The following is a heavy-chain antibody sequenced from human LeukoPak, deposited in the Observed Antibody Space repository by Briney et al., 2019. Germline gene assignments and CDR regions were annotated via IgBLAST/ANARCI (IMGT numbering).Heavy chain of an antibody. V-gene: IGHV3-48*04. CDR1: GFTFSSYS. Sequence: GGSLRLSCAASGFTFSSYSMNWVRQAPGKGLEWVSYISGSSSTIYYADSVKGRFTISRDNAKNSLYLQMNSLRAEDTAVYYCARVLLITGEGPDYWGQGTLVTVSS. J-gene: IGHJ4*02. D-gene: IGHD3-22*01. CDR2: ISGSSSTI. CDR3: ARVLLITGEGPDY.